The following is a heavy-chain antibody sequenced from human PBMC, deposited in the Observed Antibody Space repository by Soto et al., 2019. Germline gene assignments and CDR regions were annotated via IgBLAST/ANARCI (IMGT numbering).Heavy chain of an antibody. CDR1: GFTFSSYA. CDR2: ISGSGGST. D-gene: IGHD3-3*01. J-gene: IGHJ4*02. V-gene: IGHV3-23*01. CDR3: AKEVSVLRFLEWSRYFDY. Sequence: EVQLLESGGGLVQPGGSLRLSCAASGFTFSSYAMSWVRQAPGKGLEWVSAISGSGGSTYYADSVKGRFTISRDNSKNTLYLQMNSLRAEDTAVYYCAKEVSVLRFLEWSRYFDYWGQGTPVTVSS.